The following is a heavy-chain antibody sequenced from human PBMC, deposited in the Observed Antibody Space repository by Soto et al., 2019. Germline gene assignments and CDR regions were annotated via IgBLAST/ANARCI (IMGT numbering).Heavy chain of an antibody. CDR1: GGSISSGDYY. D-gene: IGHD1-26*01. CDR3: ARTIVGAADFDY. Sequence: SETLSLTCTVSGGSISSGDYYWSWIRQPPGRGLEWIGYIYYSGSTYYNPSLKSRVTISVDTSKNQFSLKLSSVTAADTAVYYCARTIVGAADFDYWGQGTLVTVSS. J-gene: IGHJ4*02. V-gene: IGHV4-30-4*01. CDR2: IYYSGST.